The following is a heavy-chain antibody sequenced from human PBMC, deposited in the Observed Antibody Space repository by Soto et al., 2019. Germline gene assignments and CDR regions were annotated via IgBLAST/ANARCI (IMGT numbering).Heavy chain of an antibody. Sequence: GGSLRLSCAASGFTCSSYAMSWVRQAPGKGLEWVSAFSGSGGTTCYADSVKGRFTISRDNSKNTLFLQMNSLRAEDTAVYYCAKAGTPGWIGYWGQGTLVTVSS. CDR1: GFTCSSYA. J-gene: IGHJ4*02. CDR2: FSGSGGTT. CDR3: AKAGTPGWIGY. D-gene: IGHD2-2*03. V-gene: IGHV3-23*01.